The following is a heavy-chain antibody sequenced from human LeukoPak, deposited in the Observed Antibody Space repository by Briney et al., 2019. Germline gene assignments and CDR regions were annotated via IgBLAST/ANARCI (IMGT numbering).Heavy chain of an antibody. J-gene: IGHJ5*02. CDR2: IIPIFGIA. CDR3: ARDLDIVVVPAAYNWFDP. Sequence: ASVKVSCKASGGTFSSYAISWARQAPGQGLEWMGRIIPIFGIANYAQKFQGRVTITADKSTSTAYMELSSLRSEDTAVYYCARDLDIVVVPAAYNWFDPWGQGTLVTVSS. V-gene: IGHV1-69*04. CDR1: GGTFSSYA. D-gene: IGHD2-2*03.